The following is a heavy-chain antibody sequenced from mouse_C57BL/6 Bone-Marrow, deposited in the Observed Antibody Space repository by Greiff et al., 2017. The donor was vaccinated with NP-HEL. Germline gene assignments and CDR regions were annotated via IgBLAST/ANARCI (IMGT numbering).Heavy chain of an antibody. CDR3: ARRPPRSGYFDY. CDR2: ISSGSSTI. Sequence: EVKVVESGGGLVKPGGSLKLSCAASGFTFSDYGMHWVRQAPEKGLEWVAYISSGSSTIYYADTVKGRFTISRDNAKNTLFLQMTSLRSEDTAMYYCARRPPRSGYFDYWGQGTTLTVSS. J-gene: IGHJ2*01. CDR1: GFTFSDYG. V-gene: IGHV5-17*01. D-gene: IGHD3-2*02.